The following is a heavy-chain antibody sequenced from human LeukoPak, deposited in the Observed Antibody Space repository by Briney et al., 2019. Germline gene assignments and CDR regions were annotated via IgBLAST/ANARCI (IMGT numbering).Heavy chain of an antibody. V-gene: IGHV4-34*01. D-gene: IGHD5-12*01. CDR2: VNHSGST. CDR3: ARVCDIVATIEGGWFDP. CDR1: GGSFSGYY. J-gene: IGHJ5*02. Sequence: SETLSLTCAVYGGSFSGYYWSWIRQPPGKGLEWIGEVNHSGSTNYNPSLKSRVTISVDTSKNQFSLKLSSVTAADTAVYYCARVCDIVATIEGGWFDPWGQGTLVTVSS.